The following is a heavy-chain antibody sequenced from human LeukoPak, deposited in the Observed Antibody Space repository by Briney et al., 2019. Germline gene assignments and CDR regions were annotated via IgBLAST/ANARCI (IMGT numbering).Heavy chain of an antibody. J-gene: IGHJ5*02. V-gene: IGHV1-18*01. D-gene: IGHD6-13*01. CDR3: ARDSGSRSWYVSWFDP. CDR1: GYTFTSYG. Sequence: ASVKVSCKASGYTFTSYGINWVRQAPGQGLEWMGWISAYNGNTNYAQKLQGRVSMTTDTSTSTAYMELRSLRSDDTAVYYCARDSGSRSWYVSWFDPWGQGTLVTVSS. CDR2: ISAYNGNT.